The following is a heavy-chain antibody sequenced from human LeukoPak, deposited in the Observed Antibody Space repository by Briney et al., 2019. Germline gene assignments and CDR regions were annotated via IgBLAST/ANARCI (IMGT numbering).Heavy chain of an antibody. V-gene: IGHV1-69*05. CDR3: ARGTGDGYNDY. J-gene: IGHJ4*02. CDR1: GGTFSSYA. Sequence: SVKVSCKASGGTFSSYAISWVRQAPGQGLEWMGGIIPIFGTANYAQEFQGRVTITTDESTGTAYMELSSLRSEDTAVYYCARGTGDGYNDYWGQGTLVTVSS. CDR2: IIPIFGTA. D-gene: IGHD5-24*01.